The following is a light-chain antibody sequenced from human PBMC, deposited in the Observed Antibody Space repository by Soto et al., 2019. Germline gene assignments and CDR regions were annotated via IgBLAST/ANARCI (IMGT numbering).Light chain of an antibody. CDR1: KLGNKY. CDR3: QAWDSSTVV. Sequence: SYELTQPPSVSVSPGQTASITCSGHKLGNKYACWYQQKPGQSPVLVIYQDSKRPSGIPERFSGSNSGNTATLTISGTQAMDEADYYCQAWDSSTVVFGAGTTLTVL. V-gene: IGLV3-1*01. J-gene: IGLJ2*01. CDR2: QDS.